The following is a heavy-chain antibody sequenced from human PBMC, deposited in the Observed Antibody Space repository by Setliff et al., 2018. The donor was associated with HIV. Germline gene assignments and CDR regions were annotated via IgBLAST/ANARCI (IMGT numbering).Heavy chain of an antibody. D-gene: IGHD6-6*01. V-gene: IGHV4-59*12. CDR2: IHHSGTA. CDR3: ARGLDSWSSHVFDM. J-gene: IGHJ3*02. CDR1: GGSLSPFY. Sequence: SETLSLTCNVSGGSLSPFYWNWIRQPPGKGLEWIGSIHHSGTAYDNPSLKSRVTISVDTSKNQFSLKLSSVTAADTAVYYCARGLDSWSSHVFDMWGQGTMVTVSS.